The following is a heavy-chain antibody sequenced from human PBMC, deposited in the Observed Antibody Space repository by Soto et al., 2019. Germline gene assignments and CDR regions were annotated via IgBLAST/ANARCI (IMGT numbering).Heavy chain of an antibody. CDR2: FDPEEGET. CDR3: AIARRGTYSGWLDP. CDR1: GHTLSELS. D-gene: IGHD1-26*01. J-gene: IGHJ5*02. V-gene: IGHV1-24*01. Sequence: ASVKVSCKVSGHTLSELSIHWVRQSPGKGLECLGGFDPEEGETVYARNFQGRISMTDDTSTDTWYMQLHSLTSDDTAVYYCAIARRGTYSGWLDPWGQGPQVTVYS.